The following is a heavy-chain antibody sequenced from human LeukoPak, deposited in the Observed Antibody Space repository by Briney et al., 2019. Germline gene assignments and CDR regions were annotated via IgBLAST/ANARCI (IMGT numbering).Heavy chain of an antibody. Sequence: SETLSLTCAIYGGSFSGYYWSWIRQPPGKGLEWIGEINHSGSTNYNPSLKSRVTISVDTSKNQFSLKLSSVTAADTAVYYCARRRTYSSSWRAFDIWGQGTMVTVSS. CDR3: ARRRTYSSSWRAFDI. V-gene: IGHV4-34*01. D-gene: IGHD6-13*01. CDR2: INHSGST. CDR1: GGSFSGYY. J-gene: IGHJ3*02.